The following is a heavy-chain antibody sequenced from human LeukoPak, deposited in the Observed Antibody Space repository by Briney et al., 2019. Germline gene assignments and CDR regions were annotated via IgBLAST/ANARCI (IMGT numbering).Heavy chain of an antibody. CDR3: ARDGSSSSSVYYYYGMDV. Sequence: SVKVSCKASGGTFSSYAISWVRQAPGQGLEWMGGIIPIFGTANYAQKFQGRVTITADESTSTAYMELSSLRSEDTAVYYCARDGSSSSSVYYYYGMDVWGQGTTVTVSS. CDR1: GGTFSSYA. J-gene: IGHJ6*02. D-gene: IGHD6-6*01. CDR2: IIPIFGTA. V-gene: IGHV1-69*13.